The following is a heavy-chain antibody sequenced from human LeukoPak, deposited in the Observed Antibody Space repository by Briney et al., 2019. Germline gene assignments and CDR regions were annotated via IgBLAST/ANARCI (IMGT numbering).Heavy chain of an antibody. CDR1: GASISSYY. CDR2: IYTSGST. J-gene: IGHJ4*02. Sequence: PSETLSLTCTVSGASISSYYWTWIRQPAGQGLEWIGRIYTSGSTNYNHSLKSRVTMSVDPSKNQFSLKLSSVTAADTAVYYCTRLSADSSSSRGFDYWGQGTLVTVSS. CDR3: TRLSADSSSSRGFDY. V-gene: IGHV4-4*07. D-gene: IGHD2-2*01.